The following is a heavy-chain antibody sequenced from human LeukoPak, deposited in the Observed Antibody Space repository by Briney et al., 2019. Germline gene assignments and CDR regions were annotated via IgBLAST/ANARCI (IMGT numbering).Heavy chain of an antibody. CDR1: GVSFSGYY. CDR3: ARYSSRYCSGGSCPRANFDY. J-gene: IGHJ4*02. CDR2: INHSGST. V-gene: IGHV4-34*01. D-gene: IGHD2-15*01. Sequence: SETLSLTCAVYGVSFSGYYWSWIRQPPGKGLEWIGEINHSGSTNYNPSLKSRVTISVDTSKNQFSLKLSSVTAADTAVYYCARYSSRYCSGGSCPRANFDYWGQGTLVSVSS.